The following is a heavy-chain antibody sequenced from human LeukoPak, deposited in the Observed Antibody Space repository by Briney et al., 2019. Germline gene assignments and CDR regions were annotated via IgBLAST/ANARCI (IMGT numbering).Heavy chain of an antibody. Sequence: RGSLRLSCAAPGVTLRSYSINWVRQALGKGLEWVSSISSTSSYIDYADSVKGRFTISRDNAKNSLYLKMNSLRAEDTAVYYCARGGYDFFGQDFDYWGQGTLVTVSS. D-gene: IGHD3-3*01. J-gene: IGHJ4*02. CDR1: GVTLRSYS. CDR2: ISSTSSYI. CDR3: ARGGYDFFGQDFDY. V-gene: IGHV3-21*01.